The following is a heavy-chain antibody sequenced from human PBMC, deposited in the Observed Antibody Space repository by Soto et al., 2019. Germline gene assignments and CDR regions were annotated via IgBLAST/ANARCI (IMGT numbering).Heavy chain of an antibody. V-gene: IGHV4-31*03. CDR2: IPYSGST. CDR3: ARALPSYYYYGMDV. CDR1: GGSVSSGGYY. J-gene: IGHJ6*02. Sequence: QVQLQESGPGLVKPSQTLSLTCTVSGGSVSSGGYYWSWIRQHPGKGLEWIGYIPYSGSTYYNPSLKSRPTISVDTSKNQFSLKLSSVTAADTAVYYCARALPSYYYYGMDVWGQGTTVTVSS.